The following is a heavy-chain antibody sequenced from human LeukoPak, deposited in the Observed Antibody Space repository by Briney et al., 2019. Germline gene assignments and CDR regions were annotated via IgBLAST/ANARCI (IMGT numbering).Heavy chain of an antibody. V-gene: IGHV3-23*01. J-gene: IGHJ4*02. CDR1: GFTFSNYA. Sequence: PGGSLRLSCAASGFTFSNYAVSWVRQAPGRGLEWVSAISGSGGSTYYADSVKGQFTISRDNSKNTLHLQMNSLRAEDTAVYHCARQLGYCSDGSCYFDYWGQGTLVTVSS. CDR2: ISGSGGST. D-gene: IGHD2-15*01. CDR3: ARQLGYCSDGSCYFDY.